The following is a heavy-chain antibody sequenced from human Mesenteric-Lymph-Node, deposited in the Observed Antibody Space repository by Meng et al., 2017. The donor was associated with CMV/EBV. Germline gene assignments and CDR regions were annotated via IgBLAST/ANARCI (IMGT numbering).Heavy chain of an antibody. J-gene: IGHJ4*02. D-gene: IGHD4-17*01. CDR1: GFTVSSNY. CDR3: ARRSDSDY. V-gene: IGHV3-66*02. CDR2: IYSGGST. Sequence: GESLKISCAASGFTVSSNYMSWVRQAPGKGLEWVSVIYSGGSTYYADSVKGRFTISRDNSKNTLYLQMNSLRAEDTAVYYCARRSDSDYWGQGTLVTVSS.